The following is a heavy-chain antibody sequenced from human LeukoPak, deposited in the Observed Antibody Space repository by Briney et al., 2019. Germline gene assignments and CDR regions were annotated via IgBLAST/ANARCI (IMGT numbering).Heavy chain of an antibody. V-gene: IGHV4-38-2*01. Sequence: PSETLSLTCAVCGYSISSGYYLGWVRQPAGEGLEWIGSIYHSGSTYYNLSLKSGVTISEDTTNNQFSLKLSSVAAAETTLYCCARRQYCHISGYLDWGQGTLVTVSS. CDR3: ARRQYCHISGYLD. D-gene: IGHD3-22*01. CDR1: GYSISSGYY. J-gene: IGHJ1*01. CDR2: IYHSGST.